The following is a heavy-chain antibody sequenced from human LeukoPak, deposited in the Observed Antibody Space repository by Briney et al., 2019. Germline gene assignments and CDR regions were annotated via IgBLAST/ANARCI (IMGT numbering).Heavy chain of an antibody. Sequence: GESLKISCKGSGYTFADYWIAWVRQMPGKGLEWMGIIYPGDSETRYSPSFQGQVTISADKSIDTAYLEWSSLKASDTAMYYCARLGSHAHRDGYTCDFWGQGTLVTVSA. J-gene: IGHJ4*02. CDR1: GYTFADYW. CDR2: IYPGDSET. V-gene: IGHV5-51*01. D-gene: IGHD5-24*01. CDR3: ARLGSHAHRDGYTCDF.